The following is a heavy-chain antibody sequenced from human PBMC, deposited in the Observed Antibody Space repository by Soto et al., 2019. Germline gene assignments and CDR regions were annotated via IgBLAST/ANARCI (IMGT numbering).Heavy chain of an antibody. CDR2: ISYDGSNK. V-gene: IGHV3-30*18. Sequence: PGGSLRLSCAASGFTFSSYGMHWVRQAPGKGLEWVAVISYDGSNKYYADSVKGRFTISGDNSKNTLYLQMNSLRAEDTAVYYCAKVSDSSGYYYPGYWGQGTLVTVSS. CDR3: AKVSDSSGYYYPGY. D-gene: IGHD3-22*01. CDR1: GFTFSSYG. J-gene: IGHJ4*02.